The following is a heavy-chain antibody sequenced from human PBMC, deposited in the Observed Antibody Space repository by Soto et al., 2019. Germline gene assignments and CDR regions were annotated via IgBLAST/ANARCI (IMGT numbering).Heavy chain of an antibody. CDR2: TYYRSKWYN. V-gene: IGHV6-1*01. CDR3: ARDQPYSSSSFRDAFDI. Sequence: SQTLSLTCAISGDSVSSNSAAWNWIRQSPSRGLEWLGRTYYRSKWYNDYAVSVKSRITINPDTSKNQFSLQLNSVTPEDMAVYYCARDQPYSSSSFRDAFDIWGQGTMVTVSS. J-gene: IGHJ3*02. CDR1: GDSVSSNSAA. D-gene: IGHD6-6*01.